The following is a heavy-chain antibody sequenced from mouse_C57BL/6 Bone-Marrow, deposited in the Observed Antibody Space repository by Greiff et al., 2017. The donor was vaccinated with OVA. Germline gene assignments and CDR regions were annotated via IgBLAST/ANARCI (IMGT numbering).Heavy chain of an antibody. D-gene: IGHD3-2*02. Sequence: QVQLQQSGAELVKPGASVKMSCKASGYTFTSYWITWVKQRPGQGLEWLGDIYPGSGSTNYNEKFKSKATLTVDTSSSTAYMQLSSLTSEDSAVYYCAKPAQAFYYAMDYWGQGTSVTVSS. J-gene: IGHJ4*01. CDR1: GYTFTSYW. CDR2: IYPGSGST. V-gene: IGHV1-55*01. CDR3: AKPAQAFYYAMDY.